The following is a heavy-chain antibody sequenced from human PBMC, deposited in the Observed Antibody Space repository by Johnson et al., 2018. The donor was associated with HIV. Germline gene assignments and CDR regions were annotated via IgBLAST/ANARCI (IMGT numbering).Heavy chain of an antibody. V-gene: IGHV3-7*01. CDR3: AKDRVRDAFDI. CDR1: GFIFRTHW. D-gene: IGHD3-10*01. CDR2: IRQDGSEK. J-gene: IGHJ3*02. Sequence: VQLVESGGGLVQPGGSLRLSCAGSGFIFRTHWIHWVRQPPGKGLEWVATIRQDGSEKFYVDSVKGRFTIFRDNAENSLFLQVNSLRAEDTAVYYCAKDRVRDAFDIWGQGTMVTVSS.